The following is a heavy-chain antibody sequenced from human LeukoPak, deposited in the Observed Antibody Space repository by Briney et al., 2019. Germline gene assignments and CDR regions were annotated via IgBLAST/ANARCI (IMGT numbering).Heavy chain of an antibody. CDR3: ARLTPGIAVAGSEFDY. V-gene: IGHV4-38-2*01. CDR1: GYSISSGYX. Sequence: AXXGYSISSGYXWGWIRPPPGKGLEWIGSIYHSGSTYYNPSLKSRVTISVDTSKNKFSLKLSSVTAADTAVYYCARLTPGIAVAGSEFDYWGQGTLVTVSS. CDR2: IYHSGST. D-gene: IGHD6-19*01. J-gene: IGHJ4*02.